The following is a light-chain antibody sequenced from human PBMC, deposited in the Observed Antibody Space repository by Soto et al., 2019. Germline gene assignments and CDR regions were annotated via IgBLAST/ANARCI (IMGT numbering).Light chain of an antibody. Sequence: DIQMTQSPPSLSASVGDRVTISCRASQSISSYLNWYKQKPGKAPKLLIYAASSLQSGVPSRFSGSGSWTDFTLTISSLQPEDFATYFCQQGYSIHQTFGQGTKVEIK. J-gene: IGKJ1*01. V-gene: IGKV1-39*01. CDR1: QSISSY. CDR3: QQGYSIHQT. CDR2: AAS.